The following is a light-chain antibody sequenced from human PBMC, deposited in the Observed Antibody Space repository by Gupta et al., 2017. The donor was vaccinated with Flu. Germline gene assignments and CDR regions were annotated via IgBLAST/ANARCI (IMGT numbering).Light chain of an antibody. J-gene: IGKJ4*01. V-gene: IGKV4-1*01. Sequence: SLGERATINCKSSQSVLYSSNNKNYLAWYQQKPGQPPKLLIYWASTRESGVPDRFSGSGSGTDFTLTISSLQAEDVAVYYCQQYYSTPLTFGGGTKAEIK. CDR2: WAS. CDR3: QQYYSTPLT. CDR1: QSVLYSSNNKNY.